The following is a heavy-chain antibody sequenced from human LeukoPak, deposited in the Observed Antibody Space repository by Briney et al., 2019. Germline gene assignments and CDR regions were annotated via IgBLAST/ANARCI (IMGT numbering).Heavy chain of an antibody. V-gene: IGHV3-30-3*01. D-gene: IGHD3-3*01. CDR3: ARASNYDFWSGYYSPLDY. CDR2: ISYDGSNK. Sequence: GGSLRLSCAASGFTFSSYAMHWVRQAPGKGLEWVAVISYDGSNKYYADSVKGRFTISRDNSKNTLYLQMNSLRAEDTAVYYCARASNYDFWSGYYSPLDYWGQGTLVTVSS. CDR1: GFTFSSYA. J-gene: IGHJ4*02.